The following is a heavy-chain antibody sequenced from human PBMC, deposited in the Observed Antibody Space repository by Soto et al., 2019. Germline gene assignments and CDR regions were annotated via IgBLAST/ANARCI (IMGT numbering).Heavy chain of an antibody. J-gene: IGHJ6*02. CDR2: IDPSDSYT. CDR1: GYSFTSYW. CDR3: ARWGIVAQIYGMDV. Sequence: PGESLKISCKGSGYSFTSYWISWVRQMPGKGLEWMGRIDPSDSYTNYSPSFQGHVTISADKSISTAYLQWSNLKASDTAMYYCARWGIVAQIYGMDVWGQGTTVTVSS. V-gene: IGHV5-10-1*01. D-gene: IGHD5-12*01.